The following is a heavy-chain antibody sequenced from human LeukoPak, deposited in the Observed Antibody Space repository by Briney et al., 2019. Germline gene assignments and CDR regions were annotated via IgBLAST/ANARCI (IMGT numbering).Heavy chain of an antibody. Sequence: PGGSLRLSCAASGFTFSSYSMNWVRQAPGKGLEWVSSISSSSSYIYYADSVKGRFTISRDNAKISLYLQMNSLRAEDTAVYYCARVRELGISGLFYYDSSGYYGGYFDFWGQGTLVTVSS. CDR2: ISSSSSYI. CDR1: GFTFSSYS. V-gene: IGHV3-21*01. CDR3: ARVRELGISGLFYYDSSGYYGGYFDF. J-gene: IGHJ4*02. D-gene: IGHD3-22*01.